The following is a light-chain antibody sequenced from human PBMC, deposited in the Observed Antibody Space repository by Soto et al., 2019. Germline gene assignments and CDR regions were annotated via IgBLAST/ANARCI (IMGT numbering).Light chain of an antibody. Sequence: IVLTPSPAILSLSQVDKAPLSCRASQSVSSSYLAWYQQKPGQAPRLLIYDASSRATGIPDRFSGGGSGTDFTLTISRLEPEDFAVYYCQQFSSYPLTFGGGTKVDI. J-gene: IGKJ4*01. V-gene: IGKV3-20*01. CDR1: QSVSSSY. CDR3: QQFSSYPLT. CDR2: DAS.